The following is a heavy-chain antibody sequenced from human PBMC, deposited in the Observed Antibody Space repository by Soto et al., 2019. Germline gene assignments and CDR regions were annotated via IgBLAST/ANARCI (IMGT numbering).Heavy chain of an antibody. J-gene: IGHJ6*03. V-gene: IGHV3-23*01. D-gene: IGHD6-13*01. CDR1: GFTFSSYG. CDR3: AKAGKIAAAGSWPLYYYYYMDV. CDR2: ISGSGGST. Sequence: TGGSLRLSCAASGFTFSSYGMHWVRQAPGKGLEWVSAISGSGGSTYYADSVKGRFTISRDNSKNTLYLQMNSLRAEDTAVYYCAKAGKIAAAGSWPLYYYYYMDVWGKGTTVTVSS.